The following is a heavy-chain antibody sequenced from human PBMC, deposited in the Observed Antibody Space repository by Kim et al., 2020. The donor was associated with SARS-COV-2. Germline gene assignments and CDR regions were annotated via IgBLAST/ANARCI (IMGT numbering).Heavy chain of an antibody. Sequence: SETLSLTCGVSGASVSDSSYSWGWMRQSPGKGLEWIGSIIYTGRADYNGALRSRVATSVDTSRNQFSLKVTSMTAADTAVYHCARLVRTAGADTRGFFGFWGRGALLTVSS. CDR3: ARLVRTAGADTRGFFGF. D-gene: IGHD6-13*01. CDR1: GASVSDSSYS. V-gene: IGHV4-39*01. J-gene: IGHJ4*02. CDR2: IIYTGRA.